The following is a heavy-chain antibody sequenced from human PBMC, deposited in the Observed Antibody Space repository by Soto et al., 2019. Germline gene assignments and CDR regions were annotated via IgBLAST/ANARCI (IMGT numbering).Heavy chain of an antibody. CDR3: ARHSGGRGYDFWSGPDAFDI. Sequence: LSLTCTVSGGSISSYYWSWIRQPPGKGLEWIGYIYYSGSTNYNPSLKSRVTISVDTSKNQFSLKLSSVTAADTAVYYCARHSGGRGYDFWSGPDAFDIWGQGTMVTVSS. V-gene: IGHV4-59*08. CDR2: IYYSGST. D-gene: IGHD3-3*01. J-gene: IGHJ3*02. CDR1: GGSISSYY.